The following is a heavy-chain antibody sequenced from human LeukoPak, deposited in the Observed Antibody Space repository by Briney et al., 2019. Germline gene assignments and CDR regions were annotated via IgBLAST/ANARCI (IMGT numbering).Heavy chain of an antibody. Sequence: PGGSLRLSCAASGFTFSDYYMSWIRQAPGKGLEWVSYISPSSICTNYADSVKGRFTISRDNVKNSLYLQMNSLRAEDTAVYYCARVYYSVSSAGFDYWGQGTLVSVSS. CDR2: ISPSSICT. CDR3: ARVYYSVSSAGFDY. V-gene: IGHV3-11*06. CDR1: GFTFSDYY. J-gene: IGHJ4*02. D-gene: IGHD1-26*01.